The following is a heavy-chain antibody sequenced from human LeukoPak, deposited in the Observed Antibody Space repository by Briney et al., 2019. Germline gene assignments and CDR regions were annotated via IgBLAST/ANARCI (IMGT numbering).Heavy chain of an antibody. CDR3: ARHTTESYYYGMDV. J-gene: IGHJ6*02. CDR1: GGSFSGYY. Sequence: PSETLSLTCAVYGGSFSGYYWSWIRQPPGKGLEWIGEINHSGSTNYNPSLKSRVTISVDTSKNQFSLELSSVTAADTAVYYCARHTTESYYYGMDVWGQGTTVTVSS. V-gene: IGHV4-34*01. CDR2: INHSGST. D-gene: IGHD4-17*01.